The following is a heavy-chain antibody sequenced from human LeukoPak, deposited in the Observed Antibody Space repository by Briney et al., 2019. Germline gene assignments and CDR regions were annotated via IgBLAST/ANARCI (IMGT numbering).Heavy chain of an antibody. Sequence: GSSVKVSCKASGGTFSSYAIGWVRQAPGQGLQWMGRIIPFLGVANYAQKFQGRVTFTADKSMSTAYMEFSSLRSEDTAVYYCARGSSSEGWFDPWGQGTLVTVSS. CDR2: IIPFLGVA. CDR3: ARGSSSEGWFDP. D-gene: IGHD6-6*01. CDR1: GGTFSSYA. V-gene: IGHV1-69*04. J-gene: IGHJ5*02.